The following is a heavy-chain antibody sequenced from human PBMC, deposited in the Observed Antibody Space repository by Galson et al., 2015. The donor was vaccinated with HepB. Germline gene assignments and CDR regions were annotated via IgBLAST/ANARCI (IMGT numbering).Heavy chain of an antibody. CDR2: IIPIFGTA. CDR1: GGTFSSYA. J-gene: IGHJ6*03. Sequence: SVKVSCKASGGTFSSYAISWVRQAPGQGLEWMGGIIPIFGTANYAQKFQGRVTITADESTSTAYMELSSLRSEDTAVYYCARDIVVVPAALRPLRYYYMDVWGKGTTVTVSS. V-gene: IGHV1-69*13. CDR3: ARDIVVVPAALRPLRYYYMDV. D-gene: IGHD2-2*01.